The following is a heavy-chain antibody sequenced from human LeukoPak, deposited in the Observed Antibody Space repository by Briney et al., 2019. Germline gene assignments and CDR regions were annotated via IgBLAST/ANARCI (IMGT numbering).Heavy chain of an antibody. D-gene: IGHD3-22*01. CDR1: GYTFTNHP. J-gene: IGHJ4*02. CDR3: APLIGAYFDY. CDR2: INTDNGST. V-gene: IGHV1-3*04. Sequence: ASVKVSCKTSGYTFTNHPMHWMRQAPGQRLEWMGWINTDNGSTKYSQKFQGRVAFTRDTSASTAYMELNSLTSEDTSVYYCAPLIGAYFDYWGQGTLVTVSS.